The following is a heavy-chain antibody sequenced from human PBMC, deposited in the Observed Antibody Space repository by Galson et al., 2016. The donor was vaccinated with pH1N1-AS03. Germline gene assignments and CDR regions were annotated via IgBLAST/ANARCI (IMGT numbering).Heavy chain of an antibody. Sequence: SLRLSCAASGFNFASYSMNWVHQAPGKGLEWVSYINSRSSSILYGDSVKGRFTISRDNAKNSLYLQMIALRDDDTAVYYCTRLTGSGPWGQGTRVTVSS. CDR2: INSRSSSI. V-gene: IGHV3-48*02. CDR1: GFNFASYS. J-gene: IGHJ5*02. CDR3: TRLTGSGP. D-gene: IGHD1-1*01.